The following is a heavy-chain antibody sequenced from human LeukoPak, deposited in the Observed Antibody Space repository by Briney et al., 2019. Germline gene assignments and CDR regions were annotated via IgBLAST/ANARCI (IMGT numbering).Heavy chain of an antibody. Sequence: GGSLRLSCAASGFTFSRYWMSWVRQVPRKGLEWVANIKQDGSEKYYVDSVKGRFTISRDNAKNSLYLQMNSLRAEDTALYYCAKGWGAFDYWGQGTLVTVSS. V-gene: IGHV3-7*03. CDR1: GFTFSRYW. CDR3: AKGWGAFDY. CDR2: IKQDGSEK. J-gene: IGHJ4*02. D-gene: IGHD1-26*01.